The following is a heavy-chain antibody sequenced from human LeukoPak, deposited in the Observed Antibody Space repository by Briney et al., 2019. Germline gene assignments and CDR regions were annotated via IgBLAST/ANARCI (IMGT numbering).Heavy chain of an antibody. CDR1: GNYW. V-gene: IGHV3-74*01. D-gene: IGHD3-22*01. CDR3: ARVHYDGSGYYPRVYYNYGMDV. CDR2: INSDGSWT. J-gene: IGHJ6*02. Sequence: GGSLRLSCAASGNYWMHWVCQAPGKGLVWVSHINSDGSWTSYADSVKGRFTISKDNAKNTVYLQMNSLRAEDTAVYYCARVHYDGSGYYPRVYYNYGMDVWGQGTTVTVSS.